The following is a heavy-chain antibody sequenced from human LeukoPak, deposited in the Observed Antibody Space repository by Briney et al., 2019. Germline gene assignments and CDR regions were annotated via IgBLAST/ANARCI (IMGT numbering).Heavy chain of an antibody. Sequence: GSLRLSCAASGFTFSSYSMNWVRQAPGKGLEWIGEINHSGSTNYNPSLKSRVTISVDTSKNQFSLRLNSVTAADTAVYYCATDLGEGGNWGQGTLVTVSS. J-gene: IGHJ4*02. D-gene: IGHD3-10*01. CDR3: ATDLGEGGN. CDR1: GFTFSSYS. V-gene: IGHV4-34*01. CDR2: INHSGST.